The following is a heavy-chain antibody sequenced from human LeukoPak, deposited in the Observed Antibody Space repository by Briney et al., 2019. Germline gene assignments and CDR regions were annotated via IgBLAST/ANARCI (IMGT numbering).Heavy chain of an antibody. V-gene: IGHV3-23*01. J-gene: IGHJ6*02. CDR3: AKPERPSTALGDYCYYYAMDV. CDR1: GFTFSSYA. CDR2: ISGSGGST. D-gene: IGHD3-16*01. Sequence: PGGSLRLSCAASGFTFSSYAMSWDRQAPGKGLEWVSAISGSGGSTYYADAVKGRFTISRDNSKNTLYLQMNSLRAEDTAVYYCAKPERPSTALGDYCYYYAMDVWGQGTTVTVSS.